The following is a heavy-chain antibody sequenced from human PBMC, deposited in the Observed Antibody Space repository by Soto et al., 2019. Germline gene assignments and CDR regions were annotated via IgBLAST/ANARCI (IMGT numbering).Heavy chain of an antibody. Sequence: SETLSLTCAVSGSSISSGGYSWSWIRQPPGKGLEWIGYIYHSGGIYYNPSLKSRVTISVDRSKNQFSLKLSSVTAADTAVYYCARVPGPWGQGTLVPVSS. CDR3: ARVPGP. CDR1: GSSISSGGYS. CDR2: IYHSGGI. J-gene: IGHJ5*02. V-gene: IGHV4-30-2*01. D-gene: IGHD7-27*01.